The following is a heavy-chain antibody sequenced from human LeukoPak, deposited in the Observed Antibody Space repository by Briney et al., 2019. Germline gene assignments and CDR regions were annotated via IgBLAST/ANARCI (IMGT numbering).Heavy chain of an antibody. J-gene: IGHJ5*02. CDR3: ARGYPTIFGVVIIGFDP. Sequence: PSETPSLTCTVSGGSVSSYYWSWIRQPAGKGLEWIGRIYTSGSTNYNPSLKSRVTMSVDTSKNQFSPKLSSVTAADTAVYYCARGYPTIFGVVIIGFDPWGQGTLVTVSS. CDR1: GGSVSSYY. V-gene: IGHV4-4*07. D-gene: IGHD3-3*01. CDR2: IYTSGST.